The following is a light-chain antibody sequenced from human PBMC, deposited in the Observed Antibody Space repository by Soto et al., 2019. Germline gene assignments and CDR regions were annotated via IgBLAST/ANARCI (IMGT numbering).Light chain of an antibody. CDR3: QQRHIWPLT. J-gene: IGKJ4*01. V-gene: IGKV3-11*01. Sequence: EIVLTQSPDSLSLSPGDRATLSCRASQSVGGHLAWYQQRPGRAPRLLIFDTSVTATGIPARFSGSGSGTDLTLTITSLDPEDSAVYYCQQRHIWPLTFGGGTKVDIK. CDR1: QSVGGH. CDR2: DTS.